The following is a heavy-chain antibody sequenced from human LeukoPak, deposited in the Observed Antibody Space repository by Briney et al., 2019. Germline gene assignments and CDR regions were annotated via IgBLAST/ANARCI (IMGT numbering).Heavy chain of an antibody. CDR2: IKQDGSEK. D-gene: IGHD6-19*01. J-gene: IGHJ4*02. V-gene: IGHV3-7*01. Sequence: GGSLRLSCAASGFTLSTYWMTWVRQAPGKGLEWVVNIKQDGSEKYYVDSVKGRFTISRDNAKKLLYLQTNSLRVEDTAVYYCARDRGSSGRLGRFDNWGQGTLVTVSP. CDR1: GFTLSTYW. CDR3: ARDRGSSGRLGRFDN.